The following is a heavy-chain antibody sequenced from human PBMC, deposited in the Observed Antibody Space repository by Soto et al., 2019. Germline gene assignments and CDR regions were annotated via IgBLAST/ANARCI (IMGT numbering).Heavy chain of an antibody. Sequence: SETQSLTCTVSGGSIRSSSNHWVWIRQPPGKGLEWIGNIYYSENTYYNPSLKSRVTISVDTSKNQFSLRLTSVTAADTAVYYCATHPPYGPLDHWGQGTLVTVSS. V-gene: IGHV4-39*01. J-gene: IGHJ4*02. CDR1: GGSIRSSSNH. D-gene: IGHD4-17*01. CDR2: IYYSENT. CDR3: ATHPPYGPLDH.